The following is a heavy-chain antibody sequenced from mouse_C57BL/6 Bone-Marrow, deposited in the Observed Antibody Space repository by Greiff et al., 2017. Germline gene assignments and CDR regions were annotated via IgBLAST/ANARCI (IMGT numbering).Heavy chain of an antibody. V-gene: IGHV1-55*01. CDR1: GYTFTSYW. CDR2: IYPGSGST. Sequence: QVQLQQPGAELVKPGASVKMSCKASGYTFTSYWLTWVKQRPGQGLEWIGDIYPGSGSTNYNEKFKSKATLTVDTSSSTAYMQLSSLTSEDSAVYYCARSRDYDGAMDYWGQGTSVTVSS. J-gene: IGHJ4*01. D-gene: IGHD2-4*01. CDR3: ARSRDYDGAMDY.